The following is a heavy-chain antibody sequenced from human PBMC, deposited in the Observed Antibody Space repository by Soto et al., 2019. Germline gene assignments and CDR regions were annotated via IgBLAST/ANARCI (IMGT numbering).Heavy chain of an antibody. CDR3: AREGSYSAYNFAHGIQLWSFDF. D-gene: IGHD5-12*01. J-gene: IGHJ4*02. Sequence: QVRLQESGPGLLKPSETLSLTCTVSGGSINTFYWSWVRQPAGKGLEWIGRIFSSGSTSFNPSLDGRVAMSVDTSKNHFSLNLSSVTAADMAVYYCAREGSYSAYNFAHGIQLWSFDFWGQGALVTVSS. V-gene: IGHV4-4*07. CDR1: GGSINTFY. CDR2: IFSSGST.